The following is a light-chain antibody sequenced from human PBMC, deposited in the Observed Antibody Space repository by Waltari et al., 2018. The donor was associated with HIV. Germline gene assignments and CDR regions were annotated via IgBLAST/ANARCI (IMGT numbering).Light chain of an antibody. CDR1: ESVTSSY. Sequence: EIVLTQSPGTLSLSPGERATLFCRASESVTSSYLAWDQQKPGQAPRLLIYGASSRATGIPDRFSGSGSGTDFTLTISRLEPEDFAVYYCQQSGTSRRTFGQGTKVEIK. CDR2: GAS. V-gene: IGKV3-20*01. CDR3: QQSGTSRRT. J-gene: IGKJ1*01.